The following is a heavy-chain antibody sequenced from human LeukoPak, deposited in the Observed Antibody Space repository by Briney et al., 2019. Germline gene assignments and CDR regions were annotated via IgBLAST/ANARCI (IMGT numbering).Heavy chain of an antibody. Sequence: GGSLRLSCAASGFTFSNYSMNWVRQAPGKGLEWVSVISASGGGTYYADSVKGRFTISRDNSKNTLYLQMNSLRAEDTAVYYCTKSLPYYFDYWGQGPLVPVSS. CDR1: GFTFSNYS. CDR3: TKSLPYYFDY. CDR2: ISASGGGT. V-gene: IGHV3-23*01. J-gene: IGHJ4*02.